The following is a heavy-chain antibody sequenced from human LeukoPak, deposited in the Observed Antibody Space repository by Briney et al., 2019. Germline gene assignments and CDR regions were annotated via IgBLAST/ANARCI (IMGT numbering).Heavy chain of an antibody. Sequence: GESLKISCKGSGYSFTSYWTTWVRQMPGKGLEWMGTIDPSDSNMKNYSLTLQGHVTISVDKSISTVYLQWSSLKASDTAMYYCATGSSGGYSYWGQGALVTVSS. V-gene: IGHV5-10-1*01. D-gene: IGHD3-10*01. J-gene: IGHJ4*02. CDR1: GYSFTSYW. CDR2: IDPSDSNMK. CDR3: ATGSSGGYSY.